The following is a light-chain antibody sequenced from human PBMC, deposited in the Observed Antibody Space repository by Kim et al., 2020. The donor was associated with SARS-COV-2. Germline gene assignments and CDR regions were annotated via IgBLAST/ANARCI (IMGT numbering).Light chain of an antibody. CDR3: CSYASSGTLI. CDR1: SSDVGNYNY. Sequence: GPSITISCTGTSSDVGNYNYVSWYQHHPGEAPKVMIYDVTKRPSGVSNRFFGSKSGNTASLTISGLQTEDEADYYCCSYASSGTLIFGGGTQLTVL. V-gene: IGLV2-14*03. CDR2: DVT. J-gene: IGLJ2*01.